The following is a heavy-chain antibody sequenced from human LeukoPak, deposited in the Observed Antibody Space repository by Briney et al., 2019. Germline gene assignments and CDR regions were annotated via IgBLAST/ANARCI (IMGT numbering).Heavy chain of an antibody. J-gene: IGHJ5*02. D-gene: IGHD6-19*01. CDR3: ARHVRKRGIAVAGTPGWFDP. CDR2: INHSGST. V-gene: IGHV4-34*01. CDR1: GGSFSGYY. Sequence: SETLSLTCAVYGGSFSGYYWSWIRQPPGKGLEWIGEINHSGSTYYNPSLKSRVTISVDTSKNQFSLKLSSVTAADTAVYYCARHVRKRGIAVAGTPGWFDPWGQGTLVTVSS.